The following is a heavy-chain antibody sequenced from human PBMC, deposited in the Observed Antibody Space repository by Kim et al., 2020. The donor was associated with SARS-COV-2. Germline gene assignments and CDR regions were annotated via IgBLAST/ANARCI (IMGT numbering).Heavy chain of an antibody. CDR2: IYYSGST. V-gene: IGHV4-39*01. CDR3: ARQGLAFGQQLVGDNW. Sequence: SETLSLTCTVSGGSISSSSYYWGWIRQPPGKGLEWIGSIYYSGSTYYNPSLKSRVTISVDTSKNQFSLKLSSVTAADTAVYYCARQGLAFGQQLVGDNW. D-gene: IGHD6-13*01. CDR1: GGSISSSSYY. J-gene: IGHJ5*01.